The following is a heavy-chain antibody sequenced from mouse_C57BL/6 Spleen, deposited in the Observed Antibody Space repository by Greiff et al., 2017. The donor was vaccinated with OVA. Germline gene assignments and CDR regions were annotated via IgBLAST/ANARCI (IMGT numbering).Heavy chain of an antibody. D-gene: IGHD2-4*01. CDR2: INPDSSTI. CDR3: ARGRDYYDYSYAMDY. J-gene: IGHJ4*01. CDR1: GIDFSRYW. Sequence: EAGGIDFSRYWMSWVRRAPGKGLEWIGEINPDSSTINYAPSLKDKFIISRDNAKNTLYLQMSKVRSEDTALYYCARGRDYYDYSYAMDYWGQGTSVTVSS. V-gene: IGHV4-1*01.